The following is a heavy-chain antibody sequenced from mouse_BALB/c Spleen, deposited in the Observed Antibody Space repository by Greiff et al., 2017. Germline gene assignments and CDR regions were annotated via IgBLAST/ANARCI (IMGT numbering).Heavy chain of an antibody. V-gene: IGHV5-6-4*01. Sequence: EVMLVESGGGLVKPGGSLKLSCAASGFTFSSYTMSWVRQTPEKRLEWVATISSGGSYTYYPDSVKGRFTISRDNAKNTLYLQLNSLKSEDTAMYSCTRVENYYDGDWYFDVWGAGTTVTVSS. CDR3: TRVENYYDGDWYFDV. CDR2: ISSGGSYT. CDR1: GFTFSSYT. D-gene: IGHD1-1*01. J-gene: IGHJ1*01.